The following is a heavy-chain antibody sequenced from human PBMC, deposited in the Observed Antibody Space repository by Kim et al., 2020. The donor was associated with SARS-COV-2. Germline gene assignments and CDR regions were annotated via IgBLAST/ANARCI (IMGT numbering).Heavy chain of an antibody. V-gene: IGHV3-23*01. CDR3: AKKGIAARGQWYFDL. CDR1: GFTFSSFA. J-gene: IGHJ2*01. CDR2: LSDNGGDT. D-gene: IGHD6-13*01. Sequence: GGSLRLSCAASGFTFSSFAMTWVRQAPGKGLEWVSVLSDNGGDTFYADSVKGRFTISRDNSKNTLYLQMSSLRAEDTAVYYCAKKGIAARGQWYFDLWGRGTMVTVSS.